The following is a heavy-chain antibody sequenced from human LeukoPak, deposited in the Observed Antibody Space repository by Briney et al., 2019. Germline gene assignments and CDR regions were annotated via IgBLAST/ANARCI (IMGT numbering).Heavy chain of an antibody. CDR2: IYYSGST. CDR1: GGSISSHY. Sequence: SETLSLTCTVSGGSISSHYWSWIRQPPGKGLEWIGYIYYSGSTNYNPSLKSRVTISVDTSKNQFSLKLSSVTAADTAVYYCAREPAAILGYYYYMDVWGKGTTVTVSS. CDR3: AREPAAILGYYYYMDV. D-gene: IGHD2-2*02. J-gene: IGHJ6*03. V-gene: IGHV4-59*11.